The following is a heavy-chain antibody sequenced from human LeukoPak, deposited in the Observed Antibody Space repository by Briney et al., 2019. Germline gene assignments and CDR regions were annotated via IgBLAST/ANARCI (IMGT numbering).Heavy chain of an antibody. CDR1: GDSVSSSNYY. CDR2: IYYSGST. Sequence: SETLSLTCTVSGDSVSSSNYYWAWIRQPPGKGLEWIGNIYYSGSTYYNPSLKSRVTISVDTSKNQFSLKLSSVTAADTAVYYCASQYFLILSLYYFDNWGQGTLVTVSS. J-gene: IGHJ4*02. V-gene: IGHV4-39*01. CDR3: ASQYFLILSLYYFDN. D-gene: IGHD3-10*02.